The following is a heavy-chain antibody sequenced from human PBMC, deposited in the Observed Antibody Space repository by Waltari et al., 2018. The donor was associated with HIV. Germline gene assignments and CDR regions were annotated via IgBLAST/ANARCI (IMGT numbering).Heavy chain of an antibody. J-gene: IGHJ3*01. CDR1: GFNFRNFA. CDR3: AKSMRDLRPSAFDV. CDR2: VSGSGSNA. V-gene: IGHV3-23*01. D-gene: IGHD2-8*01. Sequence: EVQLLESGGGLVQPGGSLRLSCKASGFNFRNFAMSWVRQAPGKGQGWFAAVSGSGSNAAYAYYVKGRFTISRDFSNNTLFLQMNNLRAEDTAVYFCAKSMRDLRPSAFDVWGQGTMVAISS.